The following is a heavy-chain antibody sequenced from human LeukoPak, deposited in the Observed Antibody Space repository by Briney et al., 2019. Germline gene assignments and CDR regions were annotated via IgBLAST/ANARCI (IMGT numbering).Heavy chain of an antibody. V-gene: IGHV1-46*01. CDR1: GYTFTSYY. CDR3: ARDGRYCTNGVCYSGGWIDY. D-gene: IGHD2-8*01. J-gene: IGHJ4*02. CDR2: INPSGGST. Sequence: GASVKVSCKASGYTFTSYYMHWVRQAPGQGLEWMGIINPSGGSTSYAQKFQGRVTMTRDTSTSTVYMELSSLRSEDTAVYYCARDGRYCTNGVCYSGGWIDYWGQGTLVTVSS.